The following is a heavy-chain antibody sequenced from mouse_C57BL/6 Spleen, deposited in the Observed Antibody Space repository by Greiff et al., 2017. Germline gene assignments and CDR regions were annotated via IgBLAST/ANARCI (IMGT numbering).Heavy chain of an antibody. J-gene: IGHJ3*01. Sequence: QVQLQQPGAELVRPGSSVKLSCKASGYTFTSYWMHWVKQRPIQGLEWIGNIDPSDSETHYNQKFKDKATLTVDKSSSTAYMQLSSLTSEDSAVYYCARSEYYGSSIAWFAYWGQGTLVTVSA. CDR3: ARSEYYGSSIAWFAY. V-gene: IGHV1-52*01. CDR1: GYTFTSYW. CDR2: IDPSDSET. D-gene: IGHD1-1*01.